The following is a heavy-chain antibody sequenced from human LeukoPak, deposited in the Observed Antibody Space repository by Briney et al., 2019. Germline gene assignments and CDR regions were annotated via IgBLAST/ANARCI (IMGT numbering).Heavy chain of an antibody. CDR2: INPNSGGT. Sequence: GASVKVSCKASGYTFTGYYMHWVRQAPGQGLEWMGRINPNSGGTNYAQKFQGRVTMTRDTSISTAYMELSRLRSDDTAVYYCARGRIAVAGTRWFDPWGQGTLVTVSS. D-gene: IGHD6-19*01. J-gene: IGHJ5*02. CDR3: ARGRIAVAGTRWFDP. V-gene: IGHV1-2*06. CDR1: GYTFTGYY.